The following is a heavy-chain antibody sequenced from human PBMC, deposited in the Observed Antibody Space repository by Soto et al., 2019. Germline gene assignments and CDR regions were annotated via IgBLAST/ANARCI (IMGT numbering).Heavy chain of an antibody. V-gene: IGHV3-9*01. CDR2: ISWNSGSI. CDR3: AKGMTGSFDY. J-gene: IGHJ4*02. Sequence: PGGSLRLSCAASGFTFDDYAMHWVRQAPGKGLEWVSGISWNSGSIGYADSVKGRFTISRDNAKNSLYLQMNSLRAEDTALYYCAKGMTGSFDYWGQGTLVTVS. CDR1: GFTFDDYA. D-gene: IGHD1-1*01.